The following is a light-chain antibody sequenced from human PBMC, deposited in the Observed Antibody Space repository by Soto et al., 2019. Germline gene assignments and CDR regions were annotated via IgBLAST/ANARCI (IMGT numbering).Light chain of an antibody. Sequence: DFQMTQSPSTLSASVGDRVTITCRASQSISSWLAWYQQKPGKAPKLLIYDASSLESGVPSRFSGSGSGTEFTLTISSLQPDDFATYYCQQYKSYSPVTFGGGTKVDIK. CDR2: DAS. V-gene: IGKV1-5*01. CDR3: QQYKSYSPVT. J-gene: IGKJ4*01. CDR1: QSISSW.